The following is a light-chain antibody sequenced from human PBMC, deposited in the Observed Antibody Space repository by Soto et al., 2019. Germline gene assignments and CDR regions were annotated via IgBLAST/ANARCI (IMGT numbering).Light chain of an antibody. CDR2: GTS. CDR1: QSVSSN. Sequence: EIVMTHSPATLSVSPVERATLSCRASQSVSSNLAWYQQKPGQAPRLLIYGTSSRATGIPDRFSGSGSGTDFTLTISRLEPEDFAAYYCQQYGSSITFGQGTRLEI. CDR3: QQYGSSIT. J-gene: IGKJ5*01. V-gene: IGKV3-20*01.